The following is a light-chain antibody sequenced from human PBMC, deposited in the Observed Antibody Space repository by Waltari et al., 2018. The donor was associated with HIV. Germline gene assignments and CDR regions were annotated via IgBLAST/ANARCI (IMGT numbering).Light chain of an antibody. Sequence: QSALTQPRSVSGSPGQSVTISCTGTSNDVGAYGFVSWYQQHPGKAPRLMLFDVISRPSGVPDRFTGSKSGSTASLTISGLQAEDGADYYCSSYAGSYIWVFGGGTKLTVL. V-gene: IGLV2-11*01. CDR1: SNDVGAYGF. J-gene: IGLJ3*02. CDR2: DVI. CDR3: SSYAGSYIWV.